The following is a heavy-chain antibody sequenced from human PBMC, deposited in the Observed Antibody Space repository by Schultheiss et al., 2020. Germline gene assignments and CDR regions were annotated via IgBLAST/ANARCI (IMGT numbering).Heavy chain of an antibody. D-gene: IGHD2-21*02. Sequence: SETLSLTCAVSGGSISSSSYYWSWIRQPPGKGLEWIGYIYYSGRTNYNPSLKSRVTISVDTSKNQFSLRLSSVTAADTAMYYCARRTYCGGDCYDEYWGQGTLVTVSS. CDR3: ARRTYCGGDCYDEY. CDR2: IYYSGRT. V-gene: IGHV4-61*01. J-gene: IGHJ4*02. CDR1: GGSISSSSYY.